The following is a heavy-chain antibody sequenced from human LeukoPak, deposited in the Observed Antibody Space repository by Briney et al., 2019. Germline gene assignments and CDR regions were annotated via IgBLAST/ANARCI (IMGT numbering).Heavy chain of an antibody. D-gene: IGHD6-13*01. CDR3: ATEVGVSAAAYDV. CDR1: GFTFNDYY. V-gene: IGHV3-11*01. Sequence: GGSLRLSCEASGFTFNDYYMSWIRQAPGKGLEWVSYMSSSGRNIKYADSVKGRFTISRDNAKNSVHLQMNSLRVEDTALYYCATEVGVSAAAYDVWGQGTMVTVSS. CDR2: MSSSGRNI. J-gene: IGHJ3*01.